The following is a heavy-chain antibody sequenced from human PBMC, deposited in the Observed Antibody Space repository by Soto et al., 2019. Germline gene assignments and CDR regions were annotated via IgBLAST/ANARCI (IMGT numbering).Heavy chain of an antibody. J-gene: IGHJ5*02. CDR1: GGTFSSYA. V-gene: IGHV1-69*13. D-gene: IGHD6-13*01. CDR3: ARGIAAAGTRDNWFDP. Sequence: ASVKVSCKASGGTFSSYAISWVRQAPGQGLEWMGGIIPIFGTANYAQKFQGRVTITADESTSTAYMELSSLRSEDTAEYYCARGIAAAGTRDNWFDPWGQGTLVTISS. CDR2: IIPIFGTA.